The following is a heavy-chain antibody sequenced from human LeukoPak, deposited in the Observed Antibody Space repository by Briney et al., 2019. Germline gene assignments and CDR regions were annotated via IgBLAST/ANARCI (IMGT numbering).Heavy chain of an antibody. J-gene: IGHJ4*02. D-gene: IGHD2-8*02. V-gene: IGHV5-51*01. Sequence: GESLKISCEGSEYSFNTYWIDWVRQLPGRGLEWIGIIYVGDSDTRYSPSFQGRITLSVDKSITTAYMQLSSLKASDTAMYYCARHDFSGGGVAWGQGTLVTVSS. CDR2: IYVGDSDT. CDR1: EYSFNTYW. CDR3: ARHDFSGGGVA.